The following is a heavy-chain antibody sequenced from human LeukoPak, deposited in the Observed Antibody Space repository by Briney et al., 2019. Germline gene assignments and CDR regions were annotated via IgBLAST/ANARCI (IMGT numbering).Heavy chain of an antibody. CDR2: IYSGGNT. J-gene: IGHJ4*02. CDR3: AGLSPYCSGGSCYGQDHLFDY. Sequence: PGGSLRLSCAASGFTFSSYAMSWVRQAPGKGLEWVSVIYSGGNTYYADSVKGRFTISRDNSKNTLYLQMNSLRAEDTAVYYCAGLSPYCSGGSCYGQDHLFDYWGQGTLVTVSS. CDR1: GFTFSSYA. V-gene: IGHV3-53*01. D-gene: IGHD2-15*01.